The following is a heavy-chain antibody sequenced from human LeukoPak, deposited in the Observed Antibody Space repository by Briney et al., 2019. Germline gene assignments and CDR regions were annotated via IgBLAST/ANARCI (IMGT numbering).Heavy chain of an antibody. CDR2: IWSAGGNK. D-gene: IGHD3-16*01. Sequence: GRSLRLSCAASGFTFTFSRYGMHWVRQAPGKGLEWVAVIWSAGGNKYYSDSVKGRFTISRDNSKNTPFLQMNSLRAEDTAVYFCAREGDYYSVDVWGQGTTVTVSS. V-gene: IGHV3-33*01. CDR3: AREGDYYSVDV. CDR1: GFTFTFSRYG. J-gene: IGHJ6*02.